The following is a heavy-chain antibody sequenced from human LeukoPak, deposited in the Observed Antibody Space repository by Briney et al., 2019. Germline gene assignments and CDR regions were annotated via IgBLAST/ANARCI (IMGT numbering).Heavy chain of an antibody. CDR3: ARDVSSGSYSFDY. CDR1: GTTFRNAW. J-gene: IGHJ4*02. V-gene: IGHV3-21*01. Sequence: GGSLRLSCEVSGTTFRNAWMTWVRQAPGKGLEWVSSISSSSSYIYYADSVKGRFTISRDNAKNSLYLQMNSLRAEDTAVYYCARDVSSGSYSFDYWGQGTLVTVSS. D-gene: IGHD1-26*01. CDR2: ISSSSSYI.